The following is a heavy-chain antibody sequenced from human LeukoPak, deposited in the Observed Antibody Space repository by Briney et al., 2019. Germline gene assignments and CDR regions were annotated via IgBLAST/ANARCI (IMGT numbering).Heavy chain of an antibody. CDR1: GFTFSSYS. CDR3: ARDLGEVVVIYAFDI. D-gene: IGHD3-22*01. Sequence: GGSLTLSCAASGFTFSSYSMHWVRQAPGKGLEWVSYISSCCSTIYYADSVKGRFTISRDNAKHSLYLQMNSLRAEDTAVYYCARDLGEVVVIYAFDIWGQGTMVTVSS. V-gene: IGHV3-48*01. J-gene: IGHJ3*02. CDR2: ISSCCSTI.